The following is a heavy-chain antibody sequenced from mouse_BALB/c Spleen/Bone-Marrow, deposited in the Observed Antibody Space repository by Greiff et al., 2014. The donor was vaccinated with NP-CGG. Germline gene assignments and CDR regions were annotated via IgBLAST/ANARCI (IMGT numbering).Heavy chain of an antibody. CDR3: ARYYYGFLDY. V-gene: IGHV2-9*02. D-gene: IGHD1-2*01. J-gene: IGHJ2*01. CDR1: GFSLTSYG. Sequence: QVQLKESGPGLVAPSQSLSITCTVSGFSLTSYGVHWVRQPPGKGLEWLGVIWAGGSTNYNSALMSRLSTSKDNSKSQVFLKMNSLQTDDTAMYYCARYYYGFLDYWGQGTTLTVSS. CDR2: IWAGGST.